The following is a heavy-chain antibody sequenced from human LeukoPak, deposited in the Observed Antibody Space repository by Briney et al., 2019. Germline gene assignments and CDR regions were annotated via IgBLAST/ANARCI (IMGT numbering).Heavy chain of an antibody. D-gene: IGHD3-10*01. CDR2: ISYDGSNK. CDR1: GFTFSSYA. V-gene: IGHV3-30-3*01. Sequence: PGRSLRLSCAASGFTFSSYAMHWVRQAPGKGLEWVAVISYDGSNKYYADSVKGRFTISRDNSKNTLYLQMNSLRAEDTAVYYCAREHLTPGLGQPPGPFDYWGQGTLVTVSS. CDR3: AREHLTPGLGQPPGPFDY. J-gene: IGHJ4*02.